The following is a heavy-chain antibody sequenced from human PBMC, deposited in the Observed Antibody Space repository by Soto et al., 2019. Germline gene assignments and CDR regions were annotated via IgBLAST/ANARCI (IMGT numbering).Heavy chain of an antibody. Sequence: ASVKVSCKASGYTFTSYGISWVRQAPGQGLEWKGWISAYNGNTNYAQKLQGRVTMTTDTSTSTAYMELRSLRSDDTAVYYCARVPTYYDILTGYYNVPYFDYWGQGTLVNVSS. V-gene: IGHV1-18*01. J-gene: IGHJ4*02. CDR2: ISAYNGNT. CDR3: ARVPTYYDILTGYYNVPYFDY. D-gene: IGHD3-9*01. CDR1: GYTFTSYG.